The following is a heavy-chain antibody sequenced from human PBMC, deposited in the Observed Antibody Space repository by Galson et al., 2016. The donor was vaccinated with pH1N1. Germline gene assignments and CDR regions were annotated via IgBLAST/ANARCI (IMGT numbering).Heavy chain of an antibody. Sequence: SLRLSCAASGFAFNYFAMTWVRQAPGKGLVWVQSINGRGSSTYYADSLKGRFTISRDNSRSTLYLQLSALTVDDTAVYYCAKEGRWYGGNWFDPWGQGTLVTVSS. CDR1: GFAFNYFA. CDR2: INGRGSST. J-gene: IGHJ5*02. CDR3: AKEGRWYGGNWFDP. D-gene: IGHD3-10*01. V-gene: IGHV3-23*01.